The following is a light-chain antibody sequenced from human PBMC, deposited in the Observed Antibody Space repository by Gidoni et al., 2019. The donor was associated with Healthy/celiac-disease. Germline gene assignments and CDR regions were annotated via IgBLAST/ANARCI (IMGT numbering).Light chain of an antibody. Sequence: ISMPQSPSTRAASVGDRVTITCRASQSISSWLAWDQQKPGKAPKPLIDKASSLESGVPSRVSGSGSGTEFNLTISSLQPDDFATYYCQQYKSYSQWTFXQXTKVEIK. CDR2: KAS. CDR1: QSISSW. CDR3: QQYKSYSQWT. V-gene: IGKV1-5*03. J-gene: IGKJ1*01.